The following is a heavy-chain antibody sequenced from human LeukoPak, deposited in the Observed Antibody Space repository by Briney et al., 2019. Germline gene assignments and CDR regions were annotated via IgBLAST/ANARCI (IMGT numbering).Heavy chain of an antibody. V-gene: IGHV4-34*01. D-gene: IGHD3-22*01. J-gene: IGHJ4*02. CDR3: ARGKRRARGPYYYDSSGYYYFDS. Sequence: PSETLSLTCAVYGGSFSGFYWSWIPQPPGKGGVWFGEVNHSERTNLNTPRKSRVTISVETSKNQFSPKLSSVTAADTAVYYTARGKRRARGPYYYDSSGYYYFDSWGKGTLVTVSS. CDR2: VNHSERT. CDR1: GGSFSGFY.